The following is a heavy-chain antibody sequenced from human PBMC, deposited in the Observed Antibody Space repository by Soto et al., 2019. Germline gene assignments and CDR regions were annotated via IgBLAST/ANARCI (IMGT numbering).Heavy chain of an antibody. CDR2: INPNSGNI. CDR1: GNTFTSYD. J-gene: IGHJ4*02. CDR3: ARGRASGSYYLLDY. V-gene: IGHV1-8*01. Sequence: QVQLVQSGAEVKKPGASVKVSCKASGNTFTSYDINWVRQATGHGLEWMGWINPNSGNIGYAQKFQGRVTMTRGTAIRTAYMEVSRLRSDDTAVYYCARGRASGSYYLLDYWGQGTLVTVSS. D-gene: IGHD3-10*01.